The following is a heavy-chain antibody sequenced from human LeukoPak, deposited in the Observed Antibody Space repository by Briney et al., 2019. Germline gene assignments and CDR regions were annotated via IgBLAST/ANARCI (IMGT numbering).Heavy chain of an antibody. Sequence: GESLKISCAASGFTVTGNYMSWVRQAPGKGLEWVSIIYSGGNTYYADSVKGRFTISRDTSKNTVYLQMNSLRAEDTAIYYCARGGIAAPLRGPWGQGTLVTVSS. J-gene: IGHJ5*02. CDR3: ARGGIAAPLRGP. CDR1: GFTVTGNY. V-gene: IGHV3-66*01. D-gene: IGHD6-6*01. CDR2: IYSGGNT.